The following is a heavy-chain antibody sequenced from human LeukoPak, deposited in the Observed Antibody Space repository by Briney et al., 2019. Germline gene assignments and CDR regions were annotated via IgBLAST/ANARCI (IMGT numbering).Heavy chain of an antibody. Sequence: PGGSLRLSCAASGFTFSSYSMNWVRQAPGKGLEWVSYISSSSSTIYYADSVRGRFTISRDNAKNSLYLQMNRLRAEDTAVYYCARGADSGYSSDNWGQGTLVSVSS. V-gene: IGHV3-48*01. CDR1: GFTFSSYS. D-gene: IGHD3-9*01. CDR2: ISSSSSTI. J-gene: IGHJ4*02. CDR3: ARGADSGYSSDN.